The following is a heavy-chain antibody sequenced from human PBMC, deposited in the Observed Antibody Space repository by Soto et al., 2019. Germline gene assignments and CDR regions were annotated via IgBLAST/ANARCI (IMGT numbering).Heavy chain of an antibody. CDR1: GFTFDDYA. V-gene: IGHV3-9*01. D-gene: IGHD6-19*01. Sequence: GGSLRLSCAASGFTFDDYAMHWVRQAPGKGLEWVSGISWNSGSIGYADSVKGRFTISRDNAKNSLYLQMNSLRAEDTALYYCAKDVSSGWYGPYKNWGQGTLVTVSS. J-gene: IGHJ4*02. CDR3: AKDVSSGWYGPYKN. CDR2: ISWNSGSI.